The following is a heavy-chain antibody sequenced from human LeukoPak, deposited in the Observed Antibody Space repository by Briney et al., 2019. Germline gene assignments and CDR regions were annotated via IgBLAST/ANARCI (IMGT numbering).Heavy chain of an antibody. D-gene: IGHD3-3*01. CDR3: ARFLLRFLEWLPQAPSSEYFQH. CDR1: GYTFTSYG. CDR2: IIPIFGTA. J-gene: IGHJ1*01. V-gene: IGHV1-69*05. Sequence: SVKVSCKASGYTFTSYGISWVRQAPGQGLEWMGGIIPIFGTANYAQKFQGRVTITTDESTSTAYMELSSLRSEDTAVYYCARFLLRFLEWLPQAPSSEYFQHRGQGTLVTVSS.